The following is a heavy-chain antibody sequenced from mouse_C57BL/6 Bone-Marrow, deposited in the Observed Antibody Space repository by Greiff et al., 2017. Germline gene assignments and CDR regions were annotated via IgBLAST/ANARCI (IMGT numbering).Heavy chain of an antibody. Sequence: QVQLQQSGPELVKPGASVKLSCKASGYTFTSYDINWVKQRPGQGLEWIGWIYPRDGSTTYNEKFKGKATLTVDTSSSTAYMELHRLTSEDSAVYFCARRGLTTVVATDWYFDVWGTGTTVTVSS. CDR1: GYTFTSYD. J-gene: IGHJ1*03. CDR2: IYPRDGST. V-gene: IGHV1-85*01. D-gene: IGHD1-1*01. CDR3: ARRGLTTVVATDWYFDV.